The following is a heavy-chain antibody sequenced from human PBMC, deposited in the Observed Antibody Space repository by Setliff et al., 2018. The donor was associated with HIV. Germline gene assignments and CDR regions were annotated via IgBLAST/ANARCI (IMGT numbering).Heavy chain of an antibody. V-gene: IGHV4-31*01. Sequence: TSETLSLTCTVSGDSISNGVFYWSWVRQHPGKGLEWIGYIFSSGSTFYKPSLKGPVTMSVDTSKNQYSLRLTSVTAADTAVYYCARASAERSAVRGLAIAFDIWGPGTRVTVSS. J-gene: IGHJ3*02. CDR3: ARASAERSAVRGLAIAFDI. CDR1: GDSISNGVFY. CDR2: IFSSGST. D-gene: IGHD3-10*01.